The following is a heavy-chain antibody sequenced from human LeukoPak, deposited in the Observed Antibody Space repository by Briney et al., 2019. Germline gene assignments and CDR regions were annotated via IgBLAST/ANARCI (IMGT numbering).Heavy chain of an antibody. J-gene: IGHJ4*02. CDR3: ARGSDYYDSSGYYPAY. CDR2: ISSSSSYI. Sequence: PGGSLRLSCAASRFTFSTYSMNWVRQAPGKGLEWVSSISSSSSYIYYADSVKGRFTISRDNAKNSLYLQMNSLRAEDTAVYYCARGSDYYDSSGYYPAYWGQGTLVTVSS. V-gene: IGHV3-21*01. CDR1: RFTFSTYS. D-gene: IGHD3-22*01.